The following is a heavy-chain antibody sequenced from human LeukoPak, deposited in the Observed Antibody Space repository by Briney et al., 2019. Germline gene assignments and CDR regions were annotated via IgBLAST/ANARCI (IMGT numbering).Heavy chain of an antibody. Sequence: SETLSLTCTVSGGSISSSTYYWGWVRQPPGKGLEWIGSIYYSGSTSYNPSLKSRVTISVDTSKNQFSLKLSSVTAADTAVYCCASGPFVTGRSYGMDVWGQGTTVTVSS. CDR2: IYYSGST. D-gene: IGHD2-21*02. CDR1: GGSISSSTYY. V-gene: IGHV4-39*01. CDR3: ASGPFVTGRSYGMDV. J-gene: IGHJ6*02.